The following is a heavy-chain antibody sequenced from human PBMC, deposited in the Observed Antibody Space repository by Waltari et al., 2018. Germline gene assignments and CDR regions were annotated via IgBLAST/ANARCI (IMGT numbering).Heavy chain of an antibody. CDR1: GYTFTDWY. Sequence: QVQLVQSGAEVKKPGASVKVSCKASGYTFTDWYMYWVRQAPGKGLEWMGGFDPEDGETIYAQKFQGRVTMTEDTSTDTAYMELSSLRSEDTAVYYCATFTMITYYGMDVWGQGTTVTVSS. CDR3: ATFTMITYYGMDV. CDR2: FDPEDGET. J-gene: IGHJ6*02. D-gene: IGHD3-22*01. V-gene: IGHV1-24*01.